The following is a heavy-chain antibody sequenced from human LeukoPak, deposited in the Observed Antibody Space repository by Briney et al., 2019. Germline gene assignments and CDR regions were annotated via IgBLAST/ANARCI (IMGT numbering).Heavy chain of an antibody. Sequence: SETLSLTCIVSGDSVSRTSYYYWSWIRQPPGKGLEWLGNIYSSGSANYNPSLKSRVTMSVDTSNNQFSLKLSSATAADSAVYYCARFKSSGWYYFDYWGQGTLVTVSS. CDR3: ARFKSSGWYYFDY. CDR1: GDSVSRTSYYY. D-gene: IGHD6-19*01. CDR2: IYSSGSA. V-gene: IGHV4-61*01. J-gene: IGHJ4*02.